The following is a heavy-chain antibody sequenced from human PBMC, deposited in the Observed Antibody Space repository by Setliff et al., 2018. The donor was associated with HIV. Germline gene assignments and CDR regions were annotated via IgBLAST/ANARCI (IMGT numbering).Heavy chain of an antibody. CDR1: GDSMSRHY. D-gene: IGHD3-22*01. CDR3: ARAGAYYDSGGYLTRGPAALDL. J-gene: IGHJ3*01. Sequence: SETLPLTCTVSGDSMSRHYWSWIRQPPGKGLEFIGNIYSNGNTKYNPSLKSRVIMSVDMSNHQVSLRLSSVTAADTAVYYCARAGAYYDSGGYLTRGPAALDLWGQGTLVTVSS. V-gene: IGHV4-59*08. CDR2: IYSNGNT.